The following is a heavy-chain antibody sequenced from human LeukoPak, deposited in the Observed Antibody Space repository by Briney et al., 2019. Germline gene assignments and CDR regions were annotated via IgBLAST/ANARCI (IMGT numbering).Heavy chain of an antibody. CDR3: ARAPRYSENLVDP. Sequence: ASVKVSCKASGYTFTDYYMHWVRQAPGQGLERMGWINPNSGGTNYAQRFQGRVTMTRDTSISTAYMELSRLRSDDTAVYYCARAPRYSENLVDPWGQGTLVTVSS. D-gene: IGHD1-26*01. CDR1: GYTFTDYY. V-gene: IGHV1-2*02. J-gene: IGHJ5*02. CDR2: INPNSGGT.